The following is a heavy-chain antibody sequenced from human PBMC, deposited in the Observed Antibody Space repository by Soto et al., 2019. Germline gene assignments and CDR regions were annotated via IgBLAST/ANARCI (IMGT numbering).Heavy chain of an antibody. CDR3: ARVITGTLGLLGVEGDNWFDT. CDR2: IIPIFGTA. J-gene: IGHJ5*02. D-gene: IGHD1-7*01. V-gene: IGHV1-69*12. Sequence: QVQLVQSGAEVKKPGSSVKVSCKASGGTFSSYAISWVRQAPGQGLEWMGGIIPIFGTANYAQKFQGRVTITAEEATSAANMELSSLRSEDTAVYYGARVITGTLGLLGVEGDNWFDTWGEGTLDAVSS. CDR1: GGTFSSYA.